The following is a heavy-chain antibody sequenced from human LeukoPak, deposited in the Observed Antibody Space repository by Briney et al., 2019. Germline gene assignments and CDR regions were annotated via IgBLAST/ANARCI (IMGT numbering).Heavy chain of an antibody. J-gene: IGHJ4*02. Sequence: PGGSLRLSCAASGFTFSSYAMHWVRQAPGKGLEYVSAISSNGGSTYYANSVKGRFTISRDNSKNTLYLQMGSLRAEDMAVYYCARDAAVSVVYYFDYWGQGPLVTVSS. CDR1: GFTFSSYA. V-gene: IGHV3-64*01. D-gene: IGHD2-2*01. CDR2: ISSNGGST. CDR3: ARDAAVSVVYYFDY.